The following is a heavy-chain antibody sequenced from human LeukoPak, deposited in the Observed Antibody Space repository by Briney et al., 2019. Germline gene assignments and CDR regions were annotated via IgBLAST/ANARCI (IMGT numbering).Heavy chain of an antibody. Sequence: GGSLRLSCAASGFTFSSYSMNWVRQAPGKGPEWVSSISSSSSYIHSADSVRGRFTISRDNAKNSLFLQMNSLRAEDTAVYYCARDEWGDAFDIWGQGTMVTVFS. D-gene: IGHD1-26*01. V-gene: IGHV3-21*01. J-gene: IGHJ3*02. CDR3: ARDEWGDAFDI. CDR2: ISSSSSYI. CDR1: GFTFSSYS.